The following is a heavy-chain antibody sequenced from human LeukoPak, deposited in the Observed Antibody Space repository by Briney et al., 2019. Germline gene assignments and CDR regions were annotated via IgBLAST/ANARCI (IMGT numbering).Heavy chain of an antibody. J-gene: IGHJ1*01. CDR1: GYTFTGYY. D-gene: IGHD1-26*01. Sequence: ASVKVSCKASGYTFTGYYLHWVRQAPGQGLDWMGWTNPNSGGTTYAQNFKGRVTMTWDTSISTAYMELSRLRSDDTAVYYCAREWELLRKYLYHWGQGTLVTVSS. CDR3: AREWELLRKYLYH. CDR2: TNPNSGGT. V-gene: IGHV1-2*02.